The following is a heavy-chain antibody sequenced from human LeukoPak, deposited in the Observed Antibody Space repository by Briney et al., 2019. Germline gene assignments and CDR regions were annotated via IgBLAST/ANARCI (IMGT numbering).Heavy chain of an antibody. V-gene: IGHV3-73*01. D-gene: IGHD1-26*01. Sequence: PGGSLRLSCAASGFTFSGSAMHWVRQASGKGLEWVGRIRSKANSYATAYAASVKGRFTISRDYSKNTAYLQMNSLKTEDTAVYYCTRRIAGATPTTGAFDIWGQGTMVTVSS. CDR2: IRSKANSYAT. CDR1: GFTFSGSA. CDR3: TRRIAGATPTTGAFDI. J-gene: IGHJ3*02.